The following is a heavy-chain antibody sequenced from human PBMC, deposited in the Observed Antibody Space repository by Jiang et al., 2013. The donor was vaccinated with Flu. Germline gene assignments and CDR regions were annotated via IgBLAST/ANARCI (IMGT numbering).Heavy chain of an antibody. Sequence: KPTQTLTLTCTFSGFSLSTNGMCVSWIRQSPGKALEWLARIDWDDDRFYNTSLKPRLTVSKDTSKNQVVLTMTNMDPVDTATYYCAHRRGDFWSGYYPEYNWFDPWGQGTLVIVSS. CDR3: AHRRGDFWSGYYPEYNWFDP. CDR1: GFSLSTNGMC. CDR2: IDWDDDR. J-gene: IGHJ5*02. V-gene: IGHV2-70*12. D-gene: IGHD3-3*01.